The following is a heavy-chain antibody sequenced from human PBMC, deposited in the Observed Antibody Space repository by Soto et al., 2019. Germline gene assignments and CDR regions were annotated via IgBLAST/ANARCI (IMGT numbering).Heavy chain of an antibody. CDR2: IYHSGST. CDR1: GGSISSGGYS. J-gene: IGHJ4*02. V-gene: IGHV4-30-2*01. Sequence: PSETLSLTCAVSGGSISSGGYSWSWIRQPPGKGLEWIGYIYHSGSTYYNPSLKSRVTISVDRSKNQFSLKLSSVTAADTAVYYCARASGTMIGYWGQGTLVTVSS. CDR3: ARASGTMIGY. D-gene: IGHD1-1*01.